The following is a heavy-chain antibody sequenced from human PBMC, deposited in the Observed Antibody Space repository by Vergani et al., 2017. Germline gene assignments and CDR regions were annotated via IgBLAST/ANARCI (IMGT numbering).Heavy chain of an antibody. J-gene: IGHJ4*02. D-gene: IGHD1-14*01. CDR2: IYYTGST. Sequence: QEQLQESGPGLVKPSETLSLTCTVSGGSIRSHYWSWIRQPPGKGLEWIGYIYYTGSTKYNPSLKSRVTMSVDTSKNQFSLNLSSVTAADTAMYYCARSRAAPPHIYLFAYWGQGTLVTVSS. V-gene: IGHV4-59*11. CDR1: GGSIRSHY. CDR3: ARSRAAPPHIYLFAY.